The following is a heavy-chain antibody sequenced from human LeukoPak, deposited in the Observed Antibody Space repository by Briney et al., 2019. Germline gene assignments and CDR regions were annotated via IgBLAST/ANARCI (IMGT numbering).Heavy chain of an antibody. CDR3: ARESEGFTIFGVVSNWFDP. CDR1: GGSISSYY. J-gene: IGHJ5*02. D-gene: IGHD3-3*01. CDR2: IYYSGST. Sequence: SETLSLTCTVSGGSISSYYWSWIRQPPGKGLEWIGYIYYSGSTNYNPSLKSRVTISVDMSKNQFSLKLSSVTAADTAVYYCARESEGFTIFGVVSNWFDPWGQGTLVTVSS. V-gene: IGHV4-59*01.